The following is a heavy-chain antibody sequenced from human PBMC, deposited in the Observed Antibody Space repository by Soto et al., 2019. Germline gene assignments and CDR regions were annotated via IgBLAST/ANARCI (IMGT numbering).Heavy chain of an antibody. CDR1: GFTFSGDW. CDR2: INMYGSST. Sequence: GGSLRLSCAASGFTFSGDWMHWVRQAVGKGLVWVSRINMYGSSTNYADSVKGRFTISRDNAKNTLYLQMNSLRVDDTAVYYCARGPRGLYHHDYWGQGALVTVSS. V-gene: IGHV3-74*01. D-gene: IGHD2-2*01. J-gene: IGHJ4*02. CDR3: ARGPRGLYHHDY.